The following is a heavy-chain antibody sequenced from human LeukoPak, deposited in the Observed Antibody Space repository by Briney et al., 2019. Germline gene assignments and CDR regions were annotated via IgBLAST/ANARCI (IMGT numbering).Heavy chain of an antibody. Sequence: GGSLRLSCAASGFTFSSYEMNWVRQAPGKGLEWVSYISSSGSTIYYADSVKGRFTISRDNAKNSLYLQMNSLRAEDTAVYYCAREYGDYEVLFDYWGQGTLVTLYS. CDR2: ISSSGSTI. D-gene: IGHD4-17*01. V-gene: IGHV3-48*03. CDR1: GFTFSSYE. CDR3: AREYGDYEVLFDY. J-gene: IGHJ4*02.